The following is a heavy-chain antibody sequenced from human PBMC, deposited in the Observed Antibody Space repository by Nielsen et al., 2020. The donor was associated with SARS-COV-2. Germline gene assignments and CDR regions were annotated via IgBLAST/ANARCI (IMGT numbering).Heavy chain of an antibody. CDR2: INHSGST. D-gene: IGHD3-22*01. CDR3: ARGFYDRASE. V-gene: IGHV4-34*01. J-gene: IGHJ4*02. Sequence: SETLSLTCAVYGVSFSGYYWSWIRQPPGKGLEWIGEINHSGSTNYNPSLKSRVTISVDTSKNQFSLKLSSVTAADTAVYYCARGFYDRASEWGQGTLVIVSS. CDR1: GVSFSGYY.